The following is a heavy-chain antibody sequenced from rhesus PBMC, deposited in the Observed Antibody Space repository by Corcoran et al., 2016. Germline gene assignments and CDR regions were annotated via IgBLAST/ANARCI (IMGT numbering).Heavy chain of an antibody. CDR2: ISGGSGST. Sequence: QLQLQESGPGLVKLSETLSLTRAGSGYFTSSVYYWGWTRQPPGKGLEYMGYISGGSGSTYYNPSLKSRVTISKDTSKNQFSLKLSSVTAADTAVYYCARMNTVMDVWGPGVLVTVSS. D-gene: IGHD4-23*01. CDR1: GYFTSSVYY. CDR3: ARMNTVMDV. V-gene: IGHV4-99*01. J-gene: IGHJ5-1*01.